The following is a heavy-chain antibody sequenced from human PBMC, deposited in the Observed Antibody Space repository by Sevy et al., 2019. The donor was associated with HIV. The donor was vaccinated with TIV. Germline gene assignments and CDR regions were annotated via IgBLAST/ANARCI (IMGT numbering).Heavy chain of an antibody. D-gene: IGHD3-16*02. CDR2: IKSKTDGGTT. V-gene: IGHV3-15*01. CDR3: TTHPYEYVWGSYRSNWFDP. J-gene: IGHJ5*02. Sequence: GGSLRLSCAASGFTFSNAWMSWVRQAPGKGLEWVGRIKSKTDGGTTDYAAPVKGRFTISRDDSKTTLYLQMNSLKTEDTAVYYCTTHPYEYVWGSYRSNWFDPWGQGTLVTVSS. CDR1: GFTFSNAW.